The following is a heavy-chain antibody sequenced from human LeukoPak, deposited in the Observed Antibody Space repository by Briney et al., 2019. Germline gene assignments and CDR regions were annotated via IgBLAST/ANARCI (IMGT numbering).Heavy chain of an antibody. CDR1: GGSVSSGSYY. CDR2: IYYSGST. J-gene: IGHJ6*02. Sequence: SETLSLTCTVSGGSVSSGSYYWSWIRQPPGKGLEWIGYIYYSGSTNYNPSLKSRVTISVDTSKNQFSLKLSSVTAADTAVYYCARGVYDFWSGYYTANYYYYGMDVWGQGTTVTVSS. CDR3: ARGVYDFWSGYYTANYYYYGMDV. D-gene: IGHD3-3*01. V-gene: IGHV4-61*01.